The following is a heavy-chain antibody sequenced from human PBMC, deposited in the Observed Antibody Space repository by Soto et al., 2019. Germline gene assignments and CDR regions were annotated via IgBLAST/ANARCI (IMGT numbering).Heavy chain of an antibody. V-gene: IGHV3-30*18. CDR1: GFTFSSYG. CDR3: AKDNGSGCDWLRVGDASDI. Sequence: SLRLSCASSGFTFSSYGIHWVRQAPGKGLEWVAVISYDGSNKYYADSVKGRLTISRDNSKNTLYLQMNSLRGEDTAVYYCAKDNGSGCDWLRVGDASDIWGQGT. CDR2: ISYDGSNK. D-gene: IGHD5-12*01. J-gene: IGHJ3*02.